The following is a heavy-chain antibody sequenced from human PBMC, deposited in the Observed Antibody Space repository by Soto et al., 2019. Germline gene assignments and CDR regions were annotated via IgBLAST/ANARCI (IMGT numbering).Heavy chain of an antibody. CDR3: ARSAAAGNWLDP. D-gene: IGHD6-13*01. CDR2: IYYSGST. Sequence: PSETLSLTCTVSGGSIISYYWSWIRQPPGKGLEWIAYIYYSGSTDYNPSLKSRVTISVDTSRNQFSLKLSSVTAADTAVYFCARSAAAGNWLDPWGQGTVVTVYS. CDR1: GGSIISYY. V-gene: IGHV4-59*01. J-gene: IGHJ5*02.